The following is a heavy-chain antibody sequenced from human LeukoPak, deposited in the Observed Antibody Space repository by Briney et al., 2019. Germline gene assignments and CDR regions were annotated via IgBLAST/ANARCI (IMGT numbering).Heavy chain of an antibody. D-gene: IGHD3-22*01. J-gene: IGHJ6*03. CDR1: GFTFDDYG. Sequence: GGSLRLSCAASGFTFDDYGMSWVRQAPGKGLEWVSGINWNGGSTGYADSVKGRFTISRDNAKNSLYLQMNSLRAEDTALYYCARDFYDSSGRPYYYYYYMDVWGKGTTVTVSS. CDR2: INWNGGST. CDR3: ARDFYDSSGRPYYYYYYMDV. V-gene: IGHV3-20*04.